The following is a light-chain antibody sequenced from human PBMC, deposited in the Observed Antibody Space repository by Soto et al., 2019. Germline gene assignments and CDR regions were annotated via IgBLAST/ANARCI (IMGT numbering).Light chain of an antibody. CDR2: DNS. CDR1: RSNIGAGYD. V-gene: IGLV1-40*01. CDR3: HSYDVSLRGPA. Sequence: QSVLTQPPSLSGAPGQRVTISCTGGRSNIGAGYDVHWYQHLPGTAPKVLIFDNSNRPSGVPDRFSGSKSGTSASLAITGLQAEDEAVYYCHSYDVSLRGPAFGGGTQLTVL. J-gene: IGLJ7*01.